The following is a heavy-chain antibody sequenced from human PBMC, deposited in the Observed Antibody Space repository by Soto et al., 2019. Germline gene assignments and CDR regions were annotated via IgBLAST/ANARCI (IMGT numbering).Heavy chain of an antibody. CDR1: GFTFDDYG. CDR2: INWNGGST. D-gene: IGHD3-10*01. J-gene: IGHJ4*02. Sequence: PGGSLRLSCAASGFTFDDYGMSWVRQAPGKGLEWVSGINWNGGSTGYADSVKGRFTISRDNAKNSLYLQMNSLRAEDTALYYCARDTYYYGSGSYYLFDYWGQGTLVTVSS. V-gene: IGHV3-20*04. CDR3: ARDTYYYGSGSYYLFDY.